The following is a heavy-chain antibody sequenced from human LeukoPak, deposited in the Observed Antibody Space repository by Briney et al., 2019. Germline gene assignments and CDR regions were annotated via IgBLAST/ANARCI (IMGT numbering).Heavy chain of an antibody. CDR2: IIPILGIA. CDR3: AGGGYYYDSSGYYYGY. D-gene: IGHD3-22*01. V-gene: IGHV1-69*04. CDR1: GYTFTSYG. Sequence: SVKVSCKASGYTFTSYGISWVRQAPGQGLEWMGRIIPILGIANYAQKFQGRVTITADKSTSTAYMELSSLRSEDTAVYYCAGGGYYYDSSGYYYGYWGQGTLVTVSS. J-gene: IGHJ4*02.